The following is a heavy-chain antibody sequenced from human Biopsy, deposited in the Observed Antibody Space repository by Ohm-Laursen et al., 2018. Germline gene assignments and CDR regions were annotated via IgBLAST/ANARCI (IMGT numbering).Heavy chain of an antibody. V-gene: IGHV1-18*04. Sequence: ASVKVSCKASDYTFYSYGIAWVRRAPGQGLEWMGWITADEKNSAPKFQGRVTMTTDMSTSTAYMELRGLKSDDTAVYYCARVFGGAYYSYAFDIWGQGTLVIVSS. J-gene: IGHJ3*02. CDR2: ITADEK. CDR1: DYTFYSYG. CDR3: ARVFGGAYYSYAFDI. D-gene: IGHD1-26*01.